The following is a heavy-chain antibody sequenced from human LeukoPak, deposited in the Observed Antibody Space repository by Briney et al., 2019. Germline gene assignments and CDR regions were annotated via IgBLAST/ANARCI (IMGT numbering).Heavy chain of an antibody. CDR3: ARRRGSYQFDY. CDR2: INQDGGET. CDR1: GFTFSGYW. D-gene: IGHD1-26*01. Sequence: GGSLRLSCAASGFTFSGYWMGWVRQAPGKGLEWVVNINQDGGETSYVDSVKGRFTISRDNVKNSLYLQMNSLGAEDTAMYYCARRRGSYQFDYWGQGALVTVSS. V-gene: IGHV3-7*01. J-gene: IGHJ4*02.